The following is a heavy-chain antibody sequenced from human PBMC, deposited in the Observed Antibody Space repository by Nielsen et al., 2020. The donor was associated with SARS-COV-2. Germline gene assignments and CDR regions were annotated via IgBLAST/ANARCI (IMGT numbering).Heavy chain of an antibody. V-gene: IGHV3-7*03. D-gene: IGHD3-16*02. CDR2: IKPDGGGK. J-gene: IGHJ6*03. Sequence: GESLKISCAASGFTFGISWMSWVRQAPGKGLEWVAYIKPDGGGKSYADSVKGRFTISRDNAKNSLYLQMNSLRAEDTALYYCAKDIATGSYYYYMDVWGKGTTVTVSS. CDR1: GFTFGISW. CDR3: AKDIATGSYYYYMDV.